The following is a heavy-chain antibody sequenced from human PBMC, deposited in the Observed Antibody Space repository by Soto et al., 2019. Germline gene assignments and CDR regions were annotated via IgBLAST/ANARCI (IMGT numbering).Heavy chain of an antibody. V-gene: IGHV4-4*07. CDR3: ARDQGLAAGFDY. D-gene: IGHD2-15*01. Sequence: PSRTLRVAGMIRGGSIRIHYWSWIGQPAGKGLEWIGRIYTSGSTNYNPSLKSRVTMSVDTSKNQLSLKLSSVTAADTAVYYCARDQGLAAGFDYWGQGTLVTVSS. CDR2: IYTSGST. J-gene: IGHJ4*02. CDR1: GGSIRIHY.